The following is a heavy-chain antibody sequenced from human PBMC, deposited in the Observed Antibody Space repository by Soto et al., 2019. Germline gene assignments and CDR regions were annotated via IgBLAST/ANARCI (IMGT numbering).Heavy chain of an antibody. CDR1: GGTFSSYA. CDR2: IIPIFGTA. CDR3: ASWSSSVEYYYYGMAV. Sequence: QVQLVQSRAEVKKPGSSVKVSCKASGGTFSSYAISWVRQAPGQGLEWMGGIIPIFGTANYAQKFQGRVTITADESTSTAYMELSSLRSEDTAVYYCASWSSSVEYYYYGMAVWGQGTTVTVSS. J-gene: IGHJ6*02. D-gene: IGHD6-6*01. V-gene: IGHV1-69*01.